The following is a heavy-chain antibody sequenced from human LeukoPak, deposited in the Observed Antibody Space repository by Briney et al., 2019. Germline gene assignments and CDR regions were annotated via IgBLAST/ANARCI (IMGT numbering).Heavy chain of an antibody. V-gene: IGHV3-7*04. Sequence: GGSLRLSGAASGFTFTTYWMSWVRQAPGKGLEWVAKISPDGSEKYYVDSVKGRFTISRDNAKNSLDLQMSSLRADDTAVYYCARGGSSRFDQWGQGALVTVSS. CDR3: ARGGSSRFDQ. CDR1: GFTFTTYW. D-gene: IGHD6-13*01. J-gene: IGHJ4*02. CDR2: ISPDGSEK.